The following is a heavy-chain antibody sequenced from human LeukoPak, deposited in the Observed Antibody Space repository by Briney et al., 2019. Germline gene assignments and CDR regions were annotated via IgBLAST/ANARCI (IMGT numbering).Heavy chain of an antibody. V-gene: IGHV3-21*01. D-gene: IGHD1-26*01. CDR1: GFTFSSYS. CDR2: ISSSSSYI. J-gene: IGHJ3*02. Sequence: GGSLRLSCAASGFTFSSYSMNWVRQAPGKRLEWFSSISSSSSYIYYADSVKGRFTISRDNVKNSLYLQMNSLRAEDTAVYYCARDSIVGAFMAFDIWGQGTMVTVSS. CDR3: ARDSIVGAFMAFDI.